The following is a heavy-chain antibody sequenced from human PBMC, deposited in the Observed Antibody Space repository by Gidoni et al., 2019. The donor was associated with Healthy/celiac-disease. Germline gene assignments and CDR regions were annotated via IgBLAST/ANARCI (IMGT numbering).Heavy chain of an antibody. CDR2: IYYSGST. CDR3: ARRVRGVITVDY. D-gene: IGHD3-10*01. Sequence: QLQLQESGPGLVKPSETLSLTCTVSGGSISSSSYYWGWIRQPPGKGLEWIGSIYYSGSTYYNPSLKSRVTISVDTSKNQFSLKLSSVTAADTAVYYCARRVRGVITVDYWGQGTLVTVSA. J-gene: IGHJ4*02. V-gene: IGHV4-39*01. CDR1: GGSISSSSYY.